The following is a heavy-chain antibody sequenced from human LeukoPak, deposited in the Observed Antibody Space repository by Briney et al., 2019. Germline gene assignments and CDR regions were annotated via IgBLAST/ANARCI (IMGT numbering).Heavy chain of an antibody. J-gene: IGHJ4*02. CDR3: ARSRWFGEFLFDY. D-gene: IGHD3-10*01. Sequence: GASVKVSCKASGYTFTSYAMHWVRQAPGPRLEWMGWINAGNGNTKYSQKFQGRVTITRDTSASTAYMELSSLRSEDTAVYYCARSRWFGEFLFDYWGQGTLVTVSS. CDR2: INAGNGNT. CDR1: GYTFTSYA. V-gene: IGHV1-3*01.